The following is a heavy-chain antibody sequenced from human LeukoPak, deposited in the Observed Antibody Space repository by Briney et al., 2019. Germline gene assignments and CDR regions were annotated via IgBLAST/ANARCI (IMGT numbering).Heavy chain of an antibody. Sequence: ASVKVSCKASGYTFTSYYMHWVRQAPGQGLEWMGIINPSGGSTSYAQKFQGRVTMTRDTSISTAYMELSSLRSDDTAMYYCAREVGVGATTSLSYWGQGALVTVSS. CDR2: INPSGGST. CDR3: AREVGVGATTSLSY. J-gene: IGHJ4*02. V-gene: IGHV1-46*01. D-gene: IGHD1-26*01. CDR1: GYTFTSYY.